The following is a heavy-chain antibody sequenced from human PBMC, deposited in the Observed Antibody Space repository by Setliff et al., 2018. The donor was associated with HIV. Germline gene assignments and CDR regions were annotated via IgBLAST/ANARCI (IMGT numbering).Heavy chain of an antibody. J-gene: IGHJ6*03. CDR2: IYHGGST. V-gene: IGHV4-4*02. Sequence: PSETLSLTCAVSGGPISSSNWWSWVRQPPGKGLEWIGEIYHGGSTNYNPSLKSRVTISLDTSKKQFSLKLTSVTAADTALYYCARGPPRTSAYSRYYFNYMDVWGKGTTVTVSS. CDR1: GGPISSSNW. CDR3: ARGPPRTSAYSRYYFNYMDV. D-gene: IGHD6-25*01.